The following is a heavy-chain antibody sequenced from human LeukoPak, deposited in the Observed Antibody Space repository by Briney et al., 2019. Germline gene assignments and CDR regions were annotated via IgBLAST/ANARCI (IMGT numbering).Heavy chain of an antibody. CDR2: IYTSGST. J-gene: IGHJ2*01. V-gene: IGHV4-4*07. CDR1: GGSISSYY. D-gene: IGHD3-3*01. Sequence: PSETLSLTCTVSGGSISSYYWSWIRQPAGKGLEWIGRIYTSGSTNYNPSLKSRVTMSVDTSKNQFSLKLSSVTAADTAVYYCARASNLEWLFNWYFDLWGRGTLVTVSS. CDR3: ARASNLEWLFNWYFDL.